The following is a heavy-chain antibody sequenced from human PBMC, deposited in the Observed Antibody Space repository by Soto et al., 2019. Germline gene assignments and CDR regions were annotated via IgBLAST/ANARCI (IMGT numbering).Heavy chain of an antibody. V-gene: IGHV3-53*01. Sequence: GGSLRLSCAASGFTVSSNYMSWVRQAPGKGLEWVSVIYSGGSTYYADSVKGRFTISRDNSKNTLYLQMNSLRAEDTAVYYCARDGAAAGKEVTVDYWGQGTLVTVSS. J-gene: IGHJ4*02. CDR3: ARDGAAAGKEVTVDY. D-gene: IGHD6-13*01. CDR2: IYSGGST. CDR1: GFTVSSNY.